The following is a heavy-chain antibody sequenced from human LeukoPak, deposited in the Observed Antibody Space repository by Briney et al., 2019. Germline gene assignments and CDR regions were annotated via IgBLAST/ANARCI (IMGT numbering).Heavy chain of an antibody. D-gene: IGHD5-24*01. J-gene: IGHJ3*02. CDR3: AREEMATPHDAFDI. CDR1: GFTFSSYW. CDR2: INSDGSST. Sequence: GGSLRLSCAASGFTFSSYWMHWVRQAPGKGLVWVSRINSDGSSTSYADSVKGRFTISRDNAKNTLYLQMNSLRAEDTAVYYCAREEMATPHDAFDIWGQGTMVTVSS. V-gene: IGHV3-74*01.